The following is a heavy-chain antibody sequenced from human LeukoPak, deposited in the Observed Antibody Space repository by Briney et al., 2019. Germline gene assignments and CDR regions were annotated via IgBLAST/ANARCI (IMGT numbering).Heavy chain of an antibody. V-gene: IGHV3-21*01. CDR2: ISSSSGYI. D-gene: IGHD1-26*01. CDR1: GFTLSSYS. CDR3: ARDSQSGVGATDIDY. J-gene: IGHJ4*02. Sequence: GGSLRLSCAASGFTLSSYSMNWVRQAPGKGLEWVSFISSSSGYIYYADSVKGRFTISRDNAKNSLYLQMNGLRAEDTAVYYCARDSQSGVGATDIDYWGQGTLVTVSS.